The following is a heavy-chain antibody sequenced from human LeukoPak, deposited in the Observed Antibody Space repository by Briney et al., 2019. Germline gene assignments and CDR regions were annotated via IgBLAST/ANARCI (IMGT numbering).Heavy chain of an antibody. CDR1: GGSISSHY. CDR3: ARVSRFLDV. V-gene: IGHV4-59*11. D-gene: IGHD3-10*01. Sequence: SETLSLTCTVSGGSISSHYWSWIRQPPGKGLEWIGYIYYSGSTNYNPSLKSRVTISVDTSKNQFSLKLSSVTAADTAVYYCARVSRFLDVWGKGTTATVSS. CDR2: IYYSGST. J-gene: IGHJ6*04.